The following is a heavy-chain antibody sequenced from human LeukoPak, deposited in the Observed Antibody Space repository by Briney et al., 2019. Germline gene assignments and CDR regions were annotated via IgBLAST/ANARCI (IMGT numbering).Heavy chain of an antibody. Sequence: SETLSLTCTVSGGSINSYYWSWIRQPPGKGLEWIGYIYYSGSTNCNPSLKSRVTISVDTSNNKFSLKLTSLTAADTAVYYCVGHLSAGRPAFDIWGQGTMVTVSS. CDR3: VGHLSAGRPAFDI. J-gene: IGHJ3*02. CDR2: IYYSGST. D-gene: IGHD2-15*01. V-gene: IGHV4-59*08. CDR1: GGSINSYY.